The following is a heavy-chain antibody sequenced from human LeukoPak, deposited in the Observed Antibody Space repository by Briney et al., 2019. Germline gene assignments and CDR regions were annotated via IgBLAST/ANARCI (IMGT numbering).Heavy chain of an antibody. J-gene: IGHJ4*02. CDR2: INFSGTGG. CDR3: AREESGGYFDY. CDR1: GYTFTNYY. D-gene: IGHD2-8*02. Sequence: ASVKVSFTASGYTFTNYYMHWVRQAPGQGREWVGVINFSGTGGNYAQKFRGRVTLTRDTSTTTVYMELSSLRSEDTAVYYCAREESGGYFDYWGQGTPVTVSA. V-gene: IGHV1-46*01.